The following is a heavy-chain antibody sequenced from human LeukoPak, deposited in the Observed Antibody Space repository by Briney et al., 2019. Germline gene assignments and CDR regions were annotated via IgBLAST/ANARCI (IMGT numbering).Heavy chain of an antibody. J-gene: IGHJ4*02. CDR3: VRDRGSGWYMDR. V-gene: IGHV3-23*01. CDR2: INSNGGTT. CDR1: GFTFSIYA. D-gene: IGHD6-19*01. Sequence: PGGSLRLSCAASGFTFSIYAMSWVRQAPGKGLEWVSVINSNGGTTFYANSVKGRFTIFRDNSKNTVSLQMDRLRADDTAVYFCVRDRGSGWYMDRWGQGALVTVSS.